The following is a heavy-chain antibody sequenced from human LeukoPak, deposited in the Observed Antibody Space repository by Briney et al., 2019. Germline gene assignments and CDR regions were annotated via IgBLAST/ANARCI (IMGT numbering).Heavy chain of an antibody. D-gene: IGHD4-11*01. J-gene: IGHJ4*02. Sequence: GAPVTLSCKVSGYTLTELSMHWVRQAPPKGLQLMGGLDPEDGETIYAQNFQGRVTMTEDTSTDTAYMELSSLRSEDTAVYCCATGVRLQDNFSWLDYWGQGTLVTVSS. CDR1: GYTLTELS. CDR2: LDPEDGET. V-gene: IGHV1-24*01. CDR3: ATGVRLQDNFSWLDY.